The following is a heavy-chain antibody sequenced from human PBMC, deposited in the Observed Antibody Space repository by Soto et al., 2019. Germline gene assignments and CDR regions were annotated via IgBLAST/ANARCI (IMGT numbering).Heavy chain of an antibody. CDR2: IYSGGST. J-gene: IGHJ6*02. CDR1: GFTVSSNY. D-gene: IGHD6-13*01. CDR3: ARRAAGAIHYGMDV. V-gene: IGHV3-66*04. Sequence: EVQLVESGGGLVQPGGSLRLSCAASGFTVSSNYMSWVRQAPGKGLEWVSVIYSGGSTYYADSVKGRFTISRDNSKNTLYLQMNSLRAADTAVYYCARRAAGAIHYGMDVWGQGTTVTVSS.